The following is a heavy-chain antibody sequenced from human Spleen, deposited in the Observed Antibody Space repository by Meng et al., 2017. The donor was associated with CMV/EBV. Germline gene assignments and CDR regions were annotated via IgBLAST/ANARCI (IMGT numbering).Heavy chain of an antibody. J-gene: IGHJ5*02. D-gene: IGHD3-3*01. CDR2: MDPNSGKA. CDR1: FTSYD. V-gene: IGHV1-8*01. Sequence: FTSYDINWVRQATGQGLEWMGRMDPNSGKADYAQKFRGRITMTTSTSITTAYMDLSSLRSEDTAVYYCARGDRSYAFWSGYPRVDPWGQGTLVTVSS. CDR3: ARGDRSYAFWSGYPRVDP.